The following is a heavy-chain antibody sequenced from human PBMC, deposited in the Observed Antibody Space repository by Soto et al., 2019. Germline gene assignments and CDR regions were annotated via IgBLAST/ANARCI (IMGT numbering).Heavy chain of an antibody. J-gene: IGHJ4*02. CDR2: ILPIFGTA. D-gene: IGHD5-12*01. V-gene: IGHV1-69*13. CDR1: GGTFSSYA. CDR3: ARGGRDGYKGFFDY. Sequence: SVKVSCKASGGTFSSYAISWVRQAPGQGLEWMGGILPIFGTANYAQKFQGRVTITADESTSTAYMELSSLRSEDTAVYYCARGGRDGYKGFFDYWGQGTLVTVSS.